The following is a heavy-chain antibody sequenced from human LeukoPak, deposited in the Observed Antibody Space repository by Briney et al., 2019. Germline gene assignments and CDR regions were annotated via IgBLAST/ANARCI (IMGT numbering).Heavy chain of an antibody. CDR1: GYIFTSYG. V-gene: IGHV1-18*01. CDR3: ARDRIEKVLRYFDWSTPFDY. CDR2: ISAYNGNT. D-gene: IGHD3-9*01. Sequence: ASVKVSCKASGYIFTSYGISWVRQAPGQGLEWMGWISAYNGNTNYAQKLQGRVTMTTDTSTSTAYMELRSLRSDDTGVYYCARDRIEKVLRYFDWSTPFDYWGPGTLVTVSS. J-gene: IGHJ4*02.